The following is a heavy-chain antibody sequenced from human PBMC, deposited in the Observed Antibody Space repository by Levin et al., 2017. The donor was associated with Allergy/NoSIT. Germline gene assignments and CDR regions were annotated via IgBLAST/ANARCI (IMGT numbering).Heavy chain of an antibody. CDR2: ISRSSNYI. V-gene: IGHV3-21*01. CDR3: AIKRGTVGADENFPH. D-gene: IGHD1-26*01. J-gene: IGHJ1*01. CDR1: GFIFDNYG. Sequence: GGSLRLSCAASGFIFDNYGINWVRQAPGKGLEGVATISRSSNYIYYADSVKGRFTISRDNAGNSAFLQMNNLRAEDTAMYYCAIKRGTVGADENFPHWGQGTLVTVS.